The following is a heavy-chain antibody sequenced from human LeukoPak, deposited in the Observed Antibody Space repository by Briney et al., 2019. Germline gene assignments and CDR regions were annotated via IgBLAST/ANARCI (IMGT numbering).Heavy chain of an antibody. Sequence: GGSLRLSCAASGFTVSSSYMSWVRQAPGKGLEWVSTIYSVGSTYYADSVKGRFTISRDNSKNTLYLQMNSLRAEDTAVYYCAKGFIAVAGDPDAFDIWGQGTMVTVSS. CDR2: IYSVGST. CDR1: GFTVSSSY. J-gene: IGHJ3*02. D-gene: IGHD6-19*01. V-gene: IGHV3-53*01. CDR3: AKGFIAVAGDPDAFDI.